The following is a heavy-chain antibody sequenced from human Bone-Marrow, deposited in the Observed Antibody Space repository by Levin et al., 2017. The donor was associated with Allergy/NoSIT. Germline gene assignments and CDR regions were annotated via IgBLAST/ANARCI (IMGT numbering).Heavy chain of an antibody. V-gene: IGHV3-13*01. D-gene: IGHD1-7*01. CDR3: VRGRAGTTNTDV. J-gene: IGHJ6*02. Sequence: GGSLRLSCAASGFTFSNYDMNWVRQGSGKGLEWVSVIGTAGDTYYTGSVKGRFTISRENAKNSLYLQMNSLTAGDTAVYYCVRGRAGTTNTDVWGQGTTVTVSS. CDR2: IGTAGDT. CDR1: GFTFSNYD.